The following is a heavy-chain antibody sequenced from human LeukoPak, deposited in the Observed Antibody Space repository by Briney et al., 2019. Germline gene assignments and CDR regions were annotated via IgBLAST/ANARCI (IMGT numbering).Heavy chain of an antibody. CDR2: IYYSGST. J-gene: IGHJ6*03. CDR3: ARDSAYYDFWSGYPSGYMDV. V-gene: IGHV4-59*11. D-gene: IGHD3-3*01. Sequence: SETLSLTCTVSGGSISSHYWSWIRQPPGKGLEWIGYIYYSGSTNYNPSLKSRVTTSVDTSKNQFSLKLSSVTAADTAVYYCARDSAYYDFWSGYPSGYMDVWGKGTTVTVSS. CDR1: GGSISSHY.